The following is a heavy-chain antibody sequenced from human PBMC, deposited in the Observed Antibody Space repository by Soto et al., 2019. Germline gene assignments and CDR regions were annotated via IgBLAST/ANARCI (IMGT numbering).Heavy chain of an antibody. V-gene: IGHV1-46*01. D-gene: IGHD5-18*01. Sequence: ASVKVSCKASGYTFTSYYMHWVRQAPGQGLEWMGIINPSGGSTSYEKQFQGRDTMTRDTSTSTVYMELSSLRSEDTAVYYCETGNTATFDAFDIWGQGTMVTVSS. J-gene: IGHJ3*02. CDR2: INPSGGST. CDR3: ETGNTATFDAFDI. CDR1: GYTFTSYY.